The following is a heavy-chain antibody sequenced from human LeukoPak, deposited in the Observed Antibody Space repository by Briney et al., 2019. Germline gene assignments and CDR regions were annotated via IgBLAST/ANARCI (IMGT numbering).Heavy chain of an antibody. Sequence: ASVKVSCKASGYTFTGYYMHWVRQAPGQGLEWMGWINPNSGGTNYAQKFQGRVTMTRDTSISTAYMELSRLRSDDTAVYYCARDYWADGYGLKEKDAFDIWGQGTMVTVSS. CDR1: GYTFTGYY. CDR2: INPNSGGT. CDR3: ARDYWADGYGLKEKDAFDI. D-gene: IGHD5-24*01. V-gene: IGHV1-2*02. J-gene: IGHJ3*02.